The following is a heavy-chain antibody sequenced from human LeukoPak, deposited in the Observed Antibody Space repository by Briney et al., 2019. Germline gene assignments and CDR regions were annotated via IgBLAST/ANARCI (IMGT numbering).Heavy chain of an antibody. CDR3: ARDRVGATEGAFDI. D-gene: IGHD1-26*01. CDR1: GGSISSYY. V-gene: IGHV4-59*12. CDR2: IYYSGST. Sequence: PSETLSLTCTVSGGSISSYYWSWIRQPPGKGLEWIGYIYYSGSTNYNPSLKSRVTISVDTSKNQFSLKLSSVTAADTAVYYCARDRVGATEGAFDIWGQGTMVTVSS. J-gene: IGHJ3*02.